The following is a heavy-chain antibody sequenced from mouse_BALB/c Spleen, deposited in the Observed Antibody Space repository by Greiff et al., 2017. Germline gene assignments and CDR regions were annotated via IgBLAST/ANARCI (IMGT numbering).Heavy chain of an antibody. V-gene: IGHV5-6-5*01. CDR3: ARHTSYWYFDV. Sequence: EVMLVESGGGLVKPGGSLKLSCAASGFTFSSYAMSWVRQTPEKRLEWVASISSGGSTYYPDSVKGRFTISRDNARNILYLQMSSLRSEDTAMYYCARHTSYWYFDVWGAGTTVTVSS. D-gene: IGHD1-3*01. J-gene: IGHJ1*01. CDR1: GFTFSSYA. CDR2: ISSGGST.